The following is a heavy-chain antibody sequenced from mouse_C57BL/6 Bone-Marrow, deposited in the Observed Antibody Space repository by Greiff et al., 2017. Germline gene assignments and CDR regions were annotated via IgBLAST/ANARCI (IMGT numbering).Heavy chain of an antibody. D-gene: IGHD2-10*01. CDR1: GYTFTDYE. V-gene: IGHV1-15*01. J-gene: IGHJ4*01. CDR3: TSPGLLYAMDY. Sequence: QVQLQQSGAELVRPGASVTLSCKASGYTFTDYEMHWVKQTPVHGLEWIGAIDPETGGTAYNQKVKGKAILTADKSSSTAYMELRSLTSEDSSVYYCTSPGLLYAMDYWGQGTSGTVSS. CDR2: IDPETGGT.